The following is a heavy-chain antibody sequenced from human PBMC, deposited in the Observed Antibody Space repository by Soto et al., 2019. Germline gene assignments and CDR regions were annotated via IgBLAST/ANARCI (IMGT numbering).Heavy chain of an antibody. D-gene: IGHD3-3*01. CDR1: GGSFSGDY. J-gene: IGHJ4*02. Sequence: SETLSLTCAVYGGSFSGDYWSWVRQPRGKGLEWIGAINHSGSTNYNPSLKSRVTISVDTSKNQFSLKLSSVTAADTAVYYCARGRLLYYDFWSGYQAMFDYWGQGTLVTVSS. CDR3: ARGRLLYYDFWSGYQAMFDY. CDR2: INHSGST. V-gene: IGHV4-34*01.